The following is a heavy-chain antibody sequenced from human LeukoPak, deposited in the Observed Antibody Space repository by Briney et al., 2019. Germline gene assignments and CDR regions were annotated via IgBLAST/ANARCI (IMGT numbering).Heavy chain of an antibody. V-gene: IGHV1-69*13. CDR3: AGFFYDNSGDAFDI. J-gene: IGHJ3*02. CDR1: GGSFTFTSHA. Sequence: GASVKVSCKASGGSFTFTSHAISWVRQAPGQGLVWMGGLIPIYGSANYAQKFQGRLTITSDESTRTVYMELSSLRPEDSAVHYCAGFFYDNSGDAFDIWGQGTMVTVSS. D-gene: IGHD3-22*01. CDR2: LIPIYGSA.